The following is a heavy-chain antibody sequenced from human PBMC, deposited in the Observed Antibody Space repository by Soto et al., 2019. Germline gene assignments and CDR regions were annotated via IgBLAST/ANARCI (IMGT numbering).Heavy chain of an antibody. Sequence: GESLEISCWGSGYTFGSYWIGWVRQMPGKGLGWVGIIYPGDSDTRYSPSFQGQVTISADKYIRTAYLQWSSLKASDTATYYCARRGRDSSGDFYYNGMDVWGQGTTVTVSS. CDR2: IYPGDSDT. CDR1: GYTFGSYW. D-gene: IGHD6-25*01. J-gene: IGHJ6*02. CDR3: ARRGRDSSGDFYYNGMDV. V-gene: IGHV5-51*01.